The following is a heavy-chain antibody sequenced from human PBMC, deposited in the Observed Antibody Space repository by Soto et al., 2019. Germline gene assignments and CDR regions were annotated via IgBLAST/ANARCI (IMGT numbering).Heavy chain of an antibody. Sequence: GGSLRLSCAVSGFICSSYDMGWVRQAPGKGLEWVSTILVGGSTHYEDSVKGRFTISRDTSKNTVYLQMNSLTAGDTAFYYCGGRTVSSSWTVDVWGRGTMVTVSS. CDR1: GFICSSYD. V-gene: IGHV3-23*01. CDR3: GGRTVSSSWTVDV. D-gene: IGHD4-4*01. CDR2: ILVGGST. J-gene: IGHJ3*01.